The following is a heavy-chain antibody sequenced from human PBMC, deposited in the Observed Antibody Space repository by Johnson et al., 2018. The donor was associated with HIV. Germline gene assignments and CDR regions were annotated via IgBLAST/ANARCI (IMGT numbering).Heavy chain of an antibody. V-gene: IGHV3-74*01. CDR1: GFTLSSYW. CDR3: VRDLPYCSGGFCQTDGFDI. J-gene: IGHJ3*02. CDR2: INSDGSST. D-gene: IGHD2-15*01. Sequence: VQLVESGGVLVQPGGSLRLSCVASGFTLSSYWIHWVRRAPGKGLVWVSRINSDGSSTSYADSVKGRFTISRDNTKNSLYLQMNSLRVEDTAVYYCVRDLPYCSGGFCQTDGFDIWGQGTMVTASS.